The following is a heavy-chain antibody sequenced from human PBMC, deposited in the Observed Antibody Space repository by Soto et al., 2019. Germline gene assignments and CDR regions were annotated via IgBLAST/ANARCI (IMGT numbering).Heavy chain of an antibody. J-gene: IGHJ3*02. Sequence: GASAKFSCKASGGSFSYCAICWVRQAPGQGLEWMGGIIPVYGTTNYAQKFQGRVTMTADESTSTAYMELRSLRSEDTAVYYCARGTAMGSPVFDIWGQGKVVTVS. D-gene: IGHD5-18*01. CDR1: GGSFSYCA. CDR2: IIPVYGTT. CDR3: ARGTAMGSPVFDI. V-gene: IGHV1-69*13.